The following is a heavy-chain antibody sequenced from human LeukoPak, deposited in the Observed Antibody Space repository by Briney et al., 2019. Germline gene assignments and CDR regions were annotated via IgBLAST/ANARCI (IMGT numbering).Heavy chain of an antibody. J-gene: IGHJ4*02. D-gene: IGHD3-10*01. CDR1: GFTFSSYA. V-gene: IGHV3-30*04. Sequence: PGGSLRLSCAASGFTFSSYAMHWVRQAPGKGLEWVAVISYDGSNKYYADSVKGRFTISRDNSKNTLYLQMNSLRAEDTAVYYCARDYYGSGSSYWGQGTLVTVSS. CDR3: ARDYYGSGSSY. CDR2: ISYDGSNK.